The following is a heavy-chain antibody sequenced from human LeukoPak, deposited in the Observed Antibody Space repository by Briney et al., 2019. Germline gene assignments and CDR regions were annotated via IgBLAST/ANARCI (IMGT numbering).Heavy chain of an antibody. D-gene: IGHD3-3*01. V-gene: IGHV3-11*01. Sequence: GGSLRLSCAASGFTVSSNYMTWVRQAPGKGLEWVSYISSSGSTIYYADSVKGRFTISRDNAKNSLYLQMNSLRAEDTAIYYCARDERLLSFLKWGQGTLVTVSS. CDR1: GFTVSSNY. J-gene: IGHJ4*02. CDR2: ISSSGSTI. CDR3: ARDERLLSFLK.